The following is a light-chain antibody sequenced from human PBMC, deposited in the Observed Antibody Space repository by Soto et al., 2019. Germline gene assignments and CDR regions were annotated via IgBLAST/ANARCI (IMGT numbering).Light chain of an antibody. CDR3: CSYAGITAV. Sequence: QSVLTQPPSASGSLGQSVTISCTGTGSDVGGHDWVSWYQLHPGKAPKLIIYEVTQRPSGVPDRFSGSKSGNTASLTVSGLQAEDEADYYCCSYAGITAVFGTGTKVTVL. CDR1: GSDVGGHDW. V-gene: IGLV2-8*01. CDR2: EVT. J-gene: IGLJ1*01.